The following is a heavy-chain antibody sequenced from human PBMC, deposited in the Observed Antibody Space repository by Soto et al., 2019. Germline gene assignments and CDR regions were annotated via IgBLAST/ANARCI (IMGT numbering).Heavy chain of an antibody. D-gene: IGHD2-2*01. CDR1: GYSFTSYW. J-gene: IGHJ5*02. CDR3: ARLATGLYCSSTSCYAPNWFDP. Sequence: PGESLKISCKGSGYSFTSYWIGWVRQMPGKGLEWMGIIYPGDSDTRYSPSFQGQVTISADKSISTAYLQWSSLKASDTAMYYCARLATGLYCSSTSCYAPNWFDPWGQGTLVTVSS. V-gene: IGHV5-51*01. CDR2: IYPGDSDT.